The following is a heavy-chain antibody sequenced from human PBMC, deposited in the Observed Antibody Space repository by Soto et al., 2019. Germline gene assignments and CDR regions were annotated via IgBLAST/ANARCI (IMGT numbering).Heavy chain of an antibody. V-gene: IGHV1-69*13. J-gene: IGHJ6*02. CDR3: ARSPRGYYGMDV. CDR2: IIPIFGTA. Sequence: SVKVSCKASGGTFSSYAISWVRQAPGQGLEWMGGIIPIFGTANYAQKFQGRVTITADESTSTAYMELSSLRSEDTAVYYCARSPRGYYGMDVWGQGTRSPSP. CDR1: GGTFSSYA.